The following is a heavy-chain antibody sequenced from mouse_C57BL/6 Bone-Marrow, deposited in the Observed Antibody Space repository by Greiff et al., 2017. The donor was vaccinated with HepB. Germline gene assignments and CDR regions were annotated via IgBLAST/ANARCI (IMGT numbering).Heavy chain of an antibody. CDR2: IYPGAGDT. J-gene: IGHJ1*03. CDR3: ARRPYYYGSSYWYFDV. CDR1: GYAFSSSW. D-gene: IGHD1-1*01. Sequence: VQLQQSGPELVKPGASVKISCKASGYAFSSSWMNWVKQRPGKGLEWIGRIYPGAGDTNYNGKFKGKATLTADKSSSTAYMQLSSLTSEDSSVYFCARRPYYYGSSYWYFDVWGTGTTVTVSS. V-gene: IGHV1-82*01.